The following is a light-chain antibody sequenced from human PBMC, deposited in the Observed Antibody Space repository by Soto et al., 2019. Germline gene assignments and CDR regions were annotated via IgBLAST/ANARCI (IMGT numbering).Light chain of an antibody. CDR2: AAS. J-gene: IGKJ1*01. V-gene: IGKV1-39*01. CDR3: QQNYSILRT. Sequence: DIQMTQSPSSLSASVGDRVTITCRASQSISSYLNWYQQKPGKAPKLLIYAASSLQSGVPSRFSGSGSGTDFTLTISSLQPEDFATYYCQQNYSILRTFGQGTKVDIK. CDR1: QSISSY.